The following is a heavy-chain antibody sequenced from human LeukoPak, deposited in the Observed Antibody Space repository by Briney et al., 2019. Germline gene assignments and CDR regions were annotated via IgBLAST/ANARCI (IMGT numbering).Heavy chain of an antibody. CDR1: GFTLSGHS. Sequence: GGSLRLSCAATGFTLSGHSMNWVRQAPGKGLEWVSYISSSSSTIYYADSVKGRFTISRDNAKNSLYLQMNSLRAEDTAVYYCARLYDYGDHDYWGQGTLVTVSS. CDR3: ARLYDYGDHDY. D-gene: IGHD4-17*01. J-gene: IGHJ4*02. CDR2: ISSSSSTI. V-gene: IGHV3-48*01.